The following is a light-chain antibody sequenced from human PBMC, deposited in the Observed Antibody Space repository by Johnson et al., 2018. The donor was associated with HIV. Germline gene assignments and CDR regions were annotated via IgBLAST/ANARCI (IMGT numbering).Light chain of an antibody. Sequence: QSVLTQPPSVSAAPGQTVTISCSGSSSNVGSSFVSWYRQVPGTAPKLLIYDNNKRPSGIPGRSSGSKSGPSATLGITGLQTGDEADYYCGTWDSSLTSYVFGAGTKVSVL. CDR2: DNN. V-gene: IGLV1-51*01. CDR1: SSNVGSSF. J-gene: IGLJ1*01. CDR3: GTWDSSLTSYV.